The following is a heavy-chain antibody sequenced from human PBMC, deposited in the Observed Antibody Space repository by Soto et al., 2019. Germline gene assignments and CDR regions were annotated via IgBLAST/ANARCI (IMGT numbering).Heavy chain of an antibody. CDR2: ISAYNGNT. V-gene: IGHV1-18*01. D-gene: IGHD3-3*01. CDR3: ARAVLRFLEWPDPLYGMDV. CDR1: GYTFTSYG. Sequence: GASVKVSCKASGYTFTSYGISWVRQDTGQGLEWMGWISAYNGNTNYAQKLQGRVTMTTDTSTSTAYMELRSLRSDDTAVYYCARAVLRFLEWPDPLYGMDVWGQGTTVTVLL. J-gene: IGHJ6*02.